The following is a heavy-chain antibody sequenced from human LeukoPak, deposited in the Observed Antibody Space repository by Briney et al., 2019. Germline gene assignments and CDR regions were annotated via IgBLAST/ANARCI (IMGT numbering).Heavy chain of an antibody. D-gene: IGHD5-12*01. J-gene: IGHJ4*02. Sequence: GGSLRLSCAASGFTFSSYGMHWVRQAPGKGLEWVSYISSSDSPIYYADSVKGRFTISRDNAKNSLYLQMTSLRAEDTAVYFCARFKLSSGYHPFDYWGQGTLVTVST. CDR1: GFTFSSYG. CDR3: ARFKLSSGYHPFDY. CDR2: ISSSDSPI. V-gene: IGHV3-48*04.